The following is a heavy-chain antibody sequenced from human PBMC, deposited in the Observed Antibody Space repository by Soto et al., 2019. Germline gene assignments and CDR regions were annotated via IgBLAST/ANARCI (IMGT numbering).Heavy chain of an antibody. V-gene: IGHV3-30-3*01. J-gene: IGHJ4*02. Sequence: GGSLRLSSAASGFTFSTYAMSWVRQAPGKGLEWVAAISYDGSNKYYADSVKGRFTISRDNSKNTLYLQMNSLRAEDTAVYYCARVRELLYSGGFDYWGQGTLVTVSS. CDR3: ARVRELLYSGGFDY. D-gene: IGHD1-26*01. CDR2: ISYDGSNK. CDR1: GFTFSTYA.